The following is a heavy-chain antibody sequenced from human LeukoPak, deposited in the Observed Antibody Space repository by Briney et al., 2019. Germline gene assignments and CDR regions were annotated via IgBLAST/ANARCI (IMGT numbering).Heavy chain of an antibody. CDR1: GFTFSSYS. J-gene: IGHJ3*02. Sequence: PGGSLRLSCAASGFTFSSYSMNWVRQAPGKGLEWVSYISSSSSTIYYADSVKGRFTISRDNAKNSLYLQMNSLRAEDTAVYYCARYIVGATSDAFDIWGQGTMVTVSS. CDR3: ARYIVGATSDAFDI. V-gene: IGHV3-48*01. D-gene: IGHD1-26*01. CDR2: ISSSSSTI.